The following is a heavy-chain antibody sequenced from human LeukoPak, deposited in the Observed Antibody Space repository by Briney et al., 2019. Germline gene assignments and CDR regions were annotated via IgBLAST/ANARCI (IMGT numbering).Heavy chain of an antibody. Sequence: SQTLSLTCTVSGYAIISGGFSWNWIRQPPGKGLEWIGCIYDRGPAHYNPSLKSRFTISVDRPKNQFFLNVTSLTAADTAVYYCARSRQASGLFSSWGQGTLVTVSS. CDR2: IYDRGPA. D-gene: IGHD3-10*01. CDR1: GYAIISGGFS. V-gene: IGHV4-30-2*01. CDR3: ARSRQASGLFSS. J-gene: IGHJ5*02.